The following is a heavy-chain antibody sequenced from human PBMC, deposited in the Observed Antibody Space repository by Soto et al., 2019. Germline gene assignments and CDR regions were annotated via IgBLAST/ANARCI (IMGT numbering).Heavy chain of an antibody. CDR2: IYYSGST. V-gene: IGHV4-59*01. Sequence: QVQLQESGPGLVKPSETLSLTCTVSGGSISSYYWSWIRQPPGKGLEWIGYIYYSGSTNYNPSLKSRVTISVDTSKNQFSLKLSSVTAADTAVYYCARDRYDYGDYGWFDPWGQGTLVTVSS. CDR3: ARDRYDYGDYGWFDP. D-gene: IGHD4-17*01. J-gene: IGHJ5*02. CDR1: GGSISSYY.